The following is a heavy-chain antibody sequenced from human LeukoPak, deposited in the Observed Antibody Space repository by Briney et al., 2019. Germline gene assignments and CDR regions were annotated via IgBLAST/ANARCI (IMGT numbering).Heavy chain of an antibody. Sequence: PSETLSLTCAVYGGSFSGYYWSWIRQPPGKGLEWIEEINHSGSTNYNPSLKSRVTISVDTSKNQFSLKLTSVTAADTAVYYCARGSVVGLGYWGQGTLVTVSS. V-gene: IGHV4-34*01. J-gene: IGHJ4*02. D-gene: IGHD3-16*01. CDR2: INHSGST. CDR1: GGSFSGYY. CDR3: ARGSVVGLGY.